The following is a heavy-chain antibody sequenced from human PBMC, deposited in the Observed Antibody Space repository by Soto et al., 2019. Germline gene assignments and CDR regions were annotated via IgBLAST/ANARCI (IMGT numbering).Heavy chain of an antibody. CDR3: ARRGYCYRDGFAI. CDR2: INPSGGST. V-gene: IGHV1-46*01. D-gene: IGHD5-18*01. CDR1: GYTFTSYY. Sequence: ASVKVSCKASGYTFTSYYMHWVRQAPGQGLEWMGIINPSGGSTSYAQKFQGRVTMTRDTSTSTVYMELSSLRSEDTAVYYWARRGYCYRDGFAIWGQGETVSVCS. J-gene: IGHJ3*02.